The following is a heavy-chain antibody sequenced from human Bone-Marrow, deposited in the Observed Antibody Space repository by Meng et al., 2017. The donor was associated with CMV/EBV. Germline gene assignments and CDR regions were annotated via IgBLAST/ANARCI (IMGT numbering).Heavy chain of an antibody. Sequence: GESLKISCAASGFSFSTYEMNWVRQAPGKGLEWVSSISSSSSYIYYADSVKGRFTISRDNAKNSLYLQMNSLRAEDTAVYYCAKCQGKLELVYYLYGMDVWGQGTTVTVSS. D-gene: IGHD1-7*01. J-gene: IGHJ6*02. CDR2: ISSSSSYI. CDR1: GFSFSTYE. CDR3: AKCQGKLELVYYLYGMDV. V-gene: IGHV3-21*01.